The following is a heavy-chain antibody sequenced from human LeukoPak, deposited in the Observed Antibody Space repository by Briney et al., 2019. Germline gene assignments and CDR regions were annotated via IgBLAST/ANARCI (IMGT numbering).Heavy chain of an antibody. CDR2: ISYDGSNK. Sequence: GGSLRLSCAASGFTFSSYGMHWVRQAPGKGLEWVAVISYDGSNKYYADSVKGRFTISRDNSKNTLYLQMNSLRAEDTAVYYCAKEDRDYDFWSGLNYYYGMDVWGQGSTVTVSS. D-gene: IGHD3-3*01. CDR3: AKEDRDYDFWSGLNYYYGMDV. V-gene: IGHV3-30*18. CDR1: GFTFSSYG. J-gene: IGHJ6*02.